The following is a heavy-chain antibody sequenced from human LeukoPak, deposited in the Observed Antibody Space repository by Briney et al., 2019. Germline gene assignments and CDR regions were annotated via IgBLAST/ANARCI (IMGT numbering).Heavy chain of an antibody. V-gene: IGHV3-15*01. CDR3: TTELGLSFGVRYFDH. CDR1: GFTFSSYA. D-gene: IGHD3-10*01. J-gene: IGHJ4*02. CDR2: IKSKIDGETT. Sequence: GGSLRLSCAASGFTFSSYAMSWVRQAPGKGLEWVGHIKSKIDGETTGYAAPVKGRFTISRDDSKNMLYLQMRSLKTEDTAVYYCTTELGLSFGVRYFDHWGQGTSAAVSS.